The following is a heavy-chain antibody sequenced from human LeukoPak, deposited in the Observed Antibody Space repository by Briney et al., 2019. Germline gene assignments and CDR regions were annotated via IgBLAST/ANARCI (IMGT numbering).Heavy chain of an antibody. V-gene: IGHV3-30*02. CDR3: AKDGPQQPRPSIPREGWFDP. J-gene: IGHJ5*02. D-gene: IGHD2-2*02. Sequence: GGSLRPACAAAGFSFSSYAMHWVRQAPGEGLGWVAFIRYVGSNKYYAGSVKGRFSISRDNSKNTPYLHMNSRRAEDTAVYYCAKDGPQQPRPSIPREGWFDPWGQGTLVTVSS. CDR1: GFSFSSYA. CDR2: IRYVGSNK.